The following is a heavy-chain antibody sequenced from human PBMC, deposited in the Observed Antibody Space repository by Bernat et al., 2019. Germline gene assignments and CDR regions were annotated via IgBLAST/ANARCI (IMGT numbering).Heavy chain of an antibody. D-gene: IGHD6-19*01. CDR3: AKDLEEAVACEN. CDR2: ISYDGSNK. V-gene: IGHV3-30*18. J-gene: IGHJ4*02. CDR1: GFTFSSYG. Sequence: QVQLVESGGGVVQPERSLRLSCAASGFTFSSYGMHWVRQAPGKGLEWVAVISYDGSNKYYADSVKGRFTISRDNSKNTLYLQMNSLRAEDTAVYYCAKDLEEAVACENWGQGTLVTVSS.